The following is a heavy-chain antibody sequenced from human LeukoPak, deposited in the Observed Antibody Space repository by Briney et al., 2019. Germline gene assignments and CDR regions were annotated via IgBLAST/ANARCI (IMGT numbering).Heavy chain of an antibody. J-gene: IGHJ4*02. Sequence: SVKVSCKASGGTFSSYAISWVRQAPGQGLEWMGGIIPIFGTANYAQKFQGRVAITADKSTSTAYMELSSLRSEDTAVYYCARSIRSGSSSWYVSDYWGQGTLVTVSS. CDR1: GGTFSSYA. CDR3: ARSIRSGSSSWYVSDY. V-gene: IGHV1-69*06. D-gene: IGHD6-13*01. CDR2: IIPIFGTA.